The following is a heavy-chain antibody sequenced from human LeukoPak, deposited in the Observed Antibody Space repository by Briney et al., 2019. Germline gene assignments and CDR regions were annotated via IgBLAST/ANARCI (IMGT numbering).Heavy chain of an antibody. CDR2: INHSGST. D-gene: IGHD3-3*01. J-gene: IGHJ5*02. V-gene: IGHV4-34*01. CDR1: GASFSDYY. CDR3: ARVLEWLRTNYEKVGWFDP. Sequence: SETLSLTCTVSGASFSDYYWSWIRQPPGKGLEWIGEINHSGSTNYNPSLKSRVTISVDTSKNQFSLKLSSVTAADTAVYYCARVLEWLRTNYEKVGWFDPWGQGTLVTVSS.